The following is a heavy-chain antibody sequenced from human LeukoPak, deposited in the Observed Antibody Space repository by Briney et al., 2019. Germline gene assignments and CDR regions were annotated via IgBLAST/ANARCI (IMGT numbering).Heavy chain of an antibody. CDR3: ATHYAGSPSNYFDY. CDR2: IYSSGST. D-gene: IGHD3-10*01. J-gene: IGHJ4*02. Sequence: SETLSLTCTVSGGSISSNYWSWIWQPAGKGLEWIGRIYSSGSTNYNPSLKSRVSMSVDTSKNQFSLKLSSVTAADTAIYFCATHYAGSPSNYFDYWGQGTLVTVSS. V-gene: IGHV4-4*07. CDR1: GGSISSNY.